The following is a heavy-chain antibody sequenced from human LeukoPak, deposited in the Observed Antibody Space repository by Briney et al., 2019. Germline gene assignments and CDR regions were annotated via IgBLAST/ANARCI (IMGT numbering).Heavy chain of an antibody. V-gene: IGHV3-23*01. J-gene: IGHJ4*02. CDR2: TTGSGGST. D-gene: IGHD3-22*01. Sequence: GGSLRLSCAASGFTFSKYAMTWVRQAPGKGLEWVSGTTGSGGSTSYADSVKGRFTISRDNSKNTLYVQMNSLRAEDTAVYYCAKAPYFYDGSGQFDYWGQGTLVTASS. CDR3: AKAPYFYDGSGQFDY. CDR1: GFTFSKYA.